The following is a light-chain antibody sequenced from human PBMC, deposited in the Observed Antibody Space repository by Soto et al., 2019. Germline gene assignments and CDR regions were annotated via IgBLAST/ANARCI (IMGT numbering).Light chain of an antibody. CDR2: GAS. CDR3: QQYGSSRLT. V-gene: IGKV3-20*01. J-gene: IGKJ4*01. Sequence: VLTQSPGTLSLSPGARATLFCRASQSVSSNYLAWYRQKPGQAPRLLIYGASSRATGIPDRFSGSGSGTDFTLTISRLEPEDFAVYYCQQYGSSRLTFSGGTKVDIK. CDR1: QSVSSNY.